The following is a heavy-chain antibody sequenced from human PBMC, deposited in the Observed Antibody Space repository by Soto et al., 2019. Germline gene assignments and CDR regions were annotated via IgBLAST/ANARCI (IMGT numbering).Heavy chain of an antibody. J-gene: IGHJ5*02. V-gene: IGHV4-59*01. CDR3: ARYSPPKKTYDSNPGWFDT. Sequence: QVQLQESGPGQVKPSETLSLTCTVSGGSMNIYYWTWIRQPPGKGLEWIGYVSDTGSTNYNPSLKCRVTKAIDTSRNQFSLSLSSVTAADTAVYFCARYSPPKKTYDSNPGWFDTWGQGTLVAVSS. CDR1: GGSMNIYY. CDR2: VSDTGST. D-gene: IGHD3-22*01.